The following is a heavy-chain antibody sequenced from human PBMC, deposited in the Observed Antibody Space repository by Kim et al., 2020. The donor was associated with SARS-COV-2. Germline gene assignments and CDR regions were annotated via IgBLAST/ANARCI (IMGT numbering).Heavy chain of an antibody. J-gene: IGHJ6*02. D-gene: IGHD2-2*01. Sequence: GGSLRLSCAASGFTFSSYGMHWVRQAPGKGLEWVAVISYDGSNKYYADSVKGRFTISRDNSKNTLYLQMNSLRAEDTAVYYCAKEKGPAAIALYYYYGMDVWGQGTTVTVSS. CDR3: AKEKGPAAIALYYYYGMDV. CDR1: GFTFSSYG. CDR2: ISYDGSNK. V-gene: IGHV3-30*18.